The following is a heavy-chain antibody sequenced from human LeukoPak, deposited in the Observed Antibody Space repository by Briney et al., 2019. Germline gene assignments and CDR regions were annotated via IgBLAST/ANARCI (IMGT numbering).Heavy chain of an antibody. V-gene: IGHV1-69*05. CDR2: IIPIFGTA. J-gene: IGHJ4*02. D-gene: IGHD1-26*01. Sequence: SVKVSCKASGGTFSSYAIIWVRQAPGQGLEWMGGIIPIFGTANYAQKFQGRVTITTDESTSTAYMELSSLRSEDTAVYYCARGAEVGAPSYYFDYWGQGTLVTVSS. CDR1: GGTFSSYA. CDR3: ARGAEVGAPSYYFDY.